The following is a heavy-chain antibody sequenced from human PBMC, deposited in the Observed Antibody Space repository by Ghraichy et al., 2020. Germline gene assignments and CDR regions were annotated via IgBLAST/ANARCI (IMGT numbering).Heavy chain of an antibody. CDR2: IKKDGSEK. CDR3: ARDLGGGWYFDY. V-gene: IGHV3-7*01. J-gene: IGHJ4*02. CDR1: GFIFSGYR. Sequence: GGSLRLSCAASGFIFSGYRMSWVRQAPGKGPEWVANIKKDGSEKYYVDSVKGRFTISRDNAKNSLYLEMNSLRAEDTAVYYCARDLGGGWYFDYWGQGALVTVSS. D-gene: IGHD6-19*01.